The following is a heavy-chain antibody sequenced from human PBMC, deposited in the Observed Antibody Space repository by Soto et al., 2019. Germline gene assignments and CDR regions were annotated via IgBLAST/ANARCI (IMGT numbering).Heavy chain of an antibody. J-gene: IGHJ4*02. CDR3: ARDASGWSVY. D-gene: IGHD6-19*01. CDR2: INQYGSET. Sequence: PGGSLRLSCVGSGFTFSDYWMSWVRQAPGKGLEWVININQYGSETHSVDSVKGRFTISRDNAKNSLYLQMNDLRVEDTAVYYCARDASGWSVYWGQGTLVTVSS. CDR1: GFTFSDYW. V-gene: IGHV3-7*01.